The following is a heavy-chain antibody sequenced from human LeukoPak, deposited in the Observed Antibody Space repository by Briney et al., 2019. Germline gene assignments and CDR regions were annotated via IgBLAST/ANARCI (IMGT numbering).Heavy chain of an antibody. CDR2: IDPNTGDS. Sequence: ASVKVSCKASEYTFTGYYIHWVRQAPGQGLEWMGWIDPNTGDSNYVQKFQGRVTMTRDTSISTAYMELSRLRSDDTAFYYCARIRYCGGISCYYIDYWGREPWSPSPQ. CDR1: EYTFTGYY. V-gene: IGHV1-2*02. D-gene: IGHD2-2*01. J-gene: IGHJ4*02. CDR3: ARIRYCGGISCYYIDY.